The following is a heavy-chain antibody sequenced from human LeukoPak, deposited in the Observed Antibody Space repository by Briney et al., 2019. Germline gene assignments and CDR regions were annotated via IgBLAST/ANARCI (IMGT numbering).Heavy chain of an antibody. CDR3: ARGTGGLDPFDY. CDR1: GGSISSYY. D-gene: IGHD3/OR15-3a*01. J-gene: IGHJ4*02. Sequence: SETLSLTCTVSGGSISSYYWSWIRQPPGKGLEWIGYIYYSGSTNYNPSLKSRVTISVDTSKNQFSLKLSSVTAADTAVYYCARGTGGLDPFDYWGQGTLVTVSS. CDR2: IYYSGST. V-gene: IGHV4-59*01.